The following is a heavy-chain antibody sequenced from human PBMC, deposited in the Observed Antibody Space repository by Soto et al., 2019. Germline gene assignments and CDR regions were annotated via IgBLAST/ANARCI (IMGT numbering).Heavy chain of an antibody. D-gene: IGHD2-2*01. Sequence: PSETLSLTSTVSGSSISSGPYSWGWIRQPPGEGLEWIATFHYGESTHYNPSLESRVTVSVDTSQNHFSLKVSSVTVADTAVYYCARLGGFCSSTNCYGYYAMDVWGQGTTVT. CDR1: GSSISSGPYS. J-gene: IGHJ6*02. CDR2: FHYGEST. CDR3: ARLGGFCSSTNCYGYYAMDV. V-gene: IGHV4-39*02.